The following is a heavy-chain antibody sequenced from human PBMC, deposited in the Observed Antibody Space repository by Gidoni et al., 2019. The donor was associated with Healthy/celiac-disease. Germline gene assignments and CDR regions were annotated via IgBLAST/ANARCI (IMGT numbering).Heavy chain of an antibody. CDR1: GFTFSGSA. CDR3: TRHFPAYCGGDCYPRGGFDY. D-gene: IGHD2-21*02. V-gene: IGHV3-73*02. J-gene: IGHJ4*02. Sequence: EVQLVESGGGLVQPGGSLKLSCAASGFTFSGSAMPWLRQASGKGLEWVGRIRSKANSYATAYGASVKGRFTISRDDSKNTAYLQMNSLKTEDTAVDYCTRHFPAYCGGDCYPRGGFDYWGQGTLVTVSS. CDR2: IRSKANSYAT.